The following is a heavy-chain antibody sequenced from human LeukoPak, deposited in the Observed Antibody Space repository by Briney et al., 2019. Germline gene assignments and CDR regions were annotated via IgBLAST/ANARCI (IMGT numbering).Heavy chain of an antibody. J-gene: IGHJ5*02. Sequence: PGGSLRLSCAASGFTVSSNYMSWVRQAPGKGLEWVSVIYSGGSTYYADSVKGRFTISRDNSKNTLYLQMNSRRGEDTAVYYSTRDDKTGGFDPWGQGTLVTVSS. CDR1: GFTVSSNY. CDR2: IYSGGST. D-gene: IGHD7-27*01. CDR3: TRDDKTGGFDP. V-gene: IGHV3-66*01.